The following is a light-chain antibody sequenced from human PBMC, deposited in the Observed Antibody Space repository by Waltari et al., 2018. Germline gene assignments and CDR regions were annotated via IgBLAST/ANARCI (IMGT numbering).Light chain of an antibody. V-gene: IGLV2-11*01. CDR1: SNDVGNYTY. CDR3: CSYAGSYTWV. J-gene: IGLJ3*02. CDR2: DVN. Sequence: QSALTKPRSVSGSPGQSATIPCAGTSNDVGNYTYVPWYQQHPGKTPKLMINDVNKRPSGVPDRFSVSKSGNTSALTFSGLQTEDEADYYCCSYAGSYTWVFGGGTKLTVL.